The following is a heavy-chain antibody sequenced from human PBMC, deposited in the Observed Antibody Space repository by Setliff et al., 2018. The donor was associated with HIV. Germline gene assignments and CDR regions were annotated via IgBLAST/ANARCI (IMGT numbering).Heavy chain of an antibody. J-gene: IGHJ4*02. D-gene: IGHD2-8*02. CDR1: GFTFSNYA. V-gene: IGHV3-33*01. CDR3: ARDNTVWSCDH. Sequence: GGSLRLSCAASGFTFSNYAMHWVRHTPGKGLEWVAVIWYDASNQNYADSVKGRLTVSRDNSNNTLYLQMNSLTPEDTAVYHCARDNTVWSCDHWGQGTLVTVSS. CDR2: IWYDASNQ.